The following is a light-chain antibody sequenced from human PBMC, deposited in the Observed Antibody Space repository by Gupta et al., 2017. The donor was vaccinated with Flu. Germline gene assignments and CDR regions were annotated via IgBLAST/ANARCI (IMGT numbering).Light chain of an antibody. CDR3: QQANSFPYT. Sequence: DIQMTQSPSFVSASVGDRGIITCRASQGTSSWVAWYQQKQGKAPKLLIYAASTWQSGVPPRFSGSGSGTDFTLTISSLQPEDFATYYCQQANSFPYTFGQGTKVEIK. CDR1: QGTSSW. J-gene: IGKJ2*01. CDR2: AAS. V-gene: IGKV1-12*01.